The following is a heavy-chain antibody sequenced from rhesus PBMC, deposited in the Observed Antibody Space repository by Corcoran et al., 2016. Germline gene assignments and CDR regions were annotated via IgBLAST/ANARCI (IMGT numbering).Heavy chain of an antibody. J-gene: IGHJ4*01. Sequence: QVQLQESGPGLVKPSETLSLTCAVSGYSISSGYGWSWNRQPPGKGLEWIGYMGGRSGSTTYNPALKSRVTLSKDTSKNQFSLTLSSVTAADTAVYYCARMAWGSGWYFVWSFDYWGQGVLVTVSS. CDR3: ARMAWGSGWYFVWSFDY. D-gene: IGHD6-31*01. V-gene: IGHV4-127*01. CDR2: MGGRSGST. CDR1: GYSISSGYG.